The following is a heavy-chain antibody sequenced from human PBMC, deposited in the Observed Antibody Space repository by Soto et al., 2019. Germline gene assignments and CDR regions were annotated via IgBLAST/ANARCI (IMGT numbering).Heavy chain of an antibody. CDR2: VYYNENT. J-gene: IGHJ5*02. V-gene: IGHV4-39*01. D-gene: IGHD3-9*01. Sequence: SETLSLTCSVSGGSISSFTYYWGWIRQPPGKGLEWIGTVYYNENTYYNPSLKSRVTITVDTAKNQFSLSLRSVTAADTAMYFCARRERYYGSPGWFDPWGPGTLVTVYS. CDR3: ARRERYYGSPGWFDP. CDR1: GGSISSFTYY.